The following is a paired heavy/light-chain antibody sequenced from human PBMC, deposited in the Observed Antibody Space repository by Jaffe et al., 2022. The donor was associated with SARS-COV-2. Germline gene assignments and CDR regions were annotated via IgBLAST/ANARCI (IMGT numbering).Light chain of an antibody. CDR2: EGS. Sequence: QSALTQPASVSGSPGQSITISCTGTSSDVGSYNFVSWYQQHPGKAPKLMIYEGSKRPSGVSNRFSGSKSGNTASLTISGLQAEDEADYYCCSYAGITTLEVFGGGTKLTVL. J-gene: IGLJ2*01. CDR1: SSDVGSYNF. V-gene: IGLV2-23*01. CDR3: CSYAGITTLEV.
Heavy chain of an antibody. D-gene: IGHD2-15*01. CDR2: IDPSDSYT. J-gene: IGHJ4*02. V-gene: IGHV5-51*01. Sequence: EVQLVQSGAEVKKPGESLKISCKGSGYSFTSYWIGWVRQMPGRGLESMGIIDPSDSYTRYSPSFQGQVTISADKSISTAYLQWSSLKASDNGMYYCARRFCSGDTCYGDYWGQGTLVTVSS. CDR3: ARRFCSGDTCYGDY. CDR1: GYSFTSYW.